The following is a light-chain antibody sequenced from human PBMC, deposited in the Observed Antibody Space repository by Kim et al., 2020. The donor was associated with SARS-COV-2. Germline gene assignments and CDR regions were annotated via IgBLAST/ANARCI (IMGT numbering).Light chain of an antibody. J-gene: IGKJ2*01. Sequence: IQMTQSPSTLSASVGDRVTITCRASQSISSWLAWYQQKPGKAPKVLISKASTLESGVSSRFSGSGSGTEFTLTISSLQPDDFATYYCQQYKSWYTFGQGTKLEI. V-gene: IGKV1-5*03. CDR1: QSISSW. CDR2: KAS. CDR3: QQYKSWYT.